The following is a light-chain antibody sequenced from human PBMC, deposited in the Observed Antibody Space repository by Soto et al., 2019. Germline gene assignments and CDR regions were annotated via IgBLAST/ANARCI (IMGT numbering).Light chain of an antibody. V-gene: IGLV2-11*01. Sequence: QSALTQPRSVSGSPGQSVTISCTGTNSDVGGYNYVSWYQQYPGKAPKLMISGVSVRPSGVPDRFSGSKSGNTASLTISGLQAEDEADYYCCSYVDTDTWVFGGGTKLTVL. J-gene: IGLJ3*02. CDR2: GVS. CDR3: CSYVDTDTWV. CDR1: NSDVGGYNY.